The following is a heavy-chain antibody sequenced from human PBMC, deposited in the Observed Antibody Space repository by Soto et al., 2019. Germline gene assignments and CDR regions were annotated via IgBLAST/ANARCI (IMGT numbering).Heavy chain of an antibody. D-gene: IGHD3-16*01. CDR2: ISAYDGDT. CDR3: ARDQGGTTVPADYYGMDV. V-gene: IGHV1-18*01. CDR1: GYTFRSYG. J-gene: IGHJ6*02. Sequence: VQLVQSGGEVKKPGASVKVSCKASGYTFRSYGITWVRQAPGQGLEWMGWISAYDGDTNYAQKIQGRVTMTTDSPTSTAYLELRSLTADDTAVYYCARDQGGTTVPADYYGMDVWGQGTTVTVSS.